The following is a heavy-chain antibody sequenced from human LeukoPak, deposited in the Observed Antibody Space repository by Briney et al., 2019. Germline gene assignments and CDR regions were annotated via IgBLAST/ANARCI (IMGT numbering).Heavy chain of an antibody. D-gene: IGHD4-11*01. CDR1: GYSFTSYW. V-gene: IGHV5-10-1*01. Sequence: GESLKISCKGSGYSFTSYWISWVRQMPGEGLEWMGRIDPSDSYTNYSPSFQGHVTISADKSISTAYLRWSSLKASDTAMYYCARQGLTTVTTLDCWGQGTLVTVSS. CDR3: ARQGLTTVTTLDC. CDR2: IDPSDSYT. J-gene: IGHJ4*02.